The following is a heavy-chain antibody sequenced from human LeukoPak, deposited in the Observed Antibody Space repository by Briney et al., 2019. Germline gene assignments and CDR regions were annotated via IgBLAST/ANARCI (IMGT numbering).Heavy chain of an antibody. CDR1: GFSFRSSD. CDR2: ISGSGSHT. Sequence: GGSLRLSCAASGFSFRSSDMNWGRQAPGKGLEWVSSISGSGSHTYYADSVKGRFTISRGNANNLLYLQMNSLRAEDTALYYCATIGSSSHYFDNWGQGTLVTVSS. V-gene: IGHV3-21*01. J-gene: IGHJ4*02. CDR3: ATIGSSSHYFDN. D-gene: IGHD6-6*01.